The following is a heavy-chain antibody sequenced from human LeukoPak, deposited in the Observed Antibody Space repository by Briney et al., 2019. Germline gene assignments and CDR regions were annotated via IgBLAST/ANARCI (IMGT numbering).Heavy chain of an antibody. D-gene: IGHD6-13*01. Sequence: GASLQISCEGSGYIFTTYWIAWGRQMARKGLKWMGLIYPGNSDTRYSPSFQGQVTISADKSIDTAYRQWSSLQASDTAIYYCARNGAAGTPNRVFNGFDPWGQGSLVTVSS. V-gene: IGHV5-51*01. CDR3: ARNGAAGTPNRVFNGFDP. CDR1: GYIFTTYW. CDR2: IYPGNSDT. J-gene: IGHJ5*02.